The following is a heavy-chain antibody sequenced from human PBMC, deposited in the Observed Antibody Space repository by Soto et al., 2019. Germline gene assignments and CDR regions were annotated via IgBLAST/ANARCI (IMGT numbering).Heavy chain of an antibody. CDR2: ISGSGGST. D-gene: IGHD1-1*01. CDR1: GFTFSSYA. CDR3: AKPGTTHYYYYYYMDV. J-gene: IGHJ6*03. Sequence: GGSLRLSCAASGFTFSSYAMSWVRQAPGKGLEWVSAISGSGGSTYYADSVKGLFTISRDNSKNTLYLQMNSLRAEDTAVYYCAKPGTTHYYYYYYMDVWGKGTTVTVSS. V-gene: IGHV3-23*01.